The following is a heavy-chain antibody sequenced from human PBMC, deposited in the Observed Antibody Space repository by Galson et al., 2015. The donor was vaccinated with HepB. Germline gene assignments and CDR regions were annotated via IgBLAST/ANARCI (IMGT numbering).Heavy chain of an antibody. Sequence: PALVKPTQPLTLTCTFSGFSLSTRGVGVGWIRQPPGRALEWLALIYWNDDKRYSPSLRSRLTITKDTPKNQVVLTMTNMDHVDIATYYCAYVSSPCFGELFSDYSVPGTLVPLSP. J-gene: IGHJ4*02. CDR3: AYVSSPCFGELFSDY. CDR1: GFSLSTRGVG. D-gene: IGHD3-10*01. V-gene: IGHV2-5*01. CDR2: IYWNDDK.